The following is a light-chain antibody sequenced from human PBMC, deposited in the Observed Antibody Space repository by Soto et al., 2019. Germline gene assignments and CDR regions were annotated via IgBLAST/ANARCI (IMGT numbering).Light chain of an antibody. CDR3: QQSYSTPLT. CDR2: AAS. V-gene: IGKV1-39*01. Sequence: DIQMTQSPSSLSASVGDRVTITCRASQSISNFLNWYQQKPGKATKLLIYAASSLQSVVPARFSGSESGTDFTLTISSLQPEDFATYYCQQSYSTPLTFGGGTKVEIK. CDR1: QSISNF. J-gene: IGKJ4*01.